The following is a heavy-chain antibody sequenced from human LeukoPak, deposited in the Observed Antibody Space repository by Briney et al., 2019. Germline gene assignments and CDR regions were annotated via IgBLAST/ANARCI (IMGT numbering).Heavy chain of an antibody. J-gene: IGHJ4*02. CDR3: ARDPAASSSWHLIDY. V-gene: IGHV4-59*01. CDR2: IYYSGSS. D-gene: IGHD6-13*01. Sequence: SETLSLTCNVSGGSISGYHWSWIRQPPGKGLEWLGYIYYSGSSNYNPSLKSRVTMSAGTSKNQFSLKLSSVTAADTAVYYCARDPAASSSWHLIDYWGQGTLVTVSS. CDR1: GGSISGYH.